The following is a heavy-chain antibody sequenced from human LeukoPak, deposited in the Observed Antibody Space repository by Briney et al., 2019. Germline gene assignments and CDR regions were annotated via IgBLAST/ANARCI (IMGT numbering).Heavy chain of an antibody. CDR1: GYTFTNYD. D-gene: IGHD6-13*01. Sequence: ASVKVSCKASGYTFTNYDINWVRQATGQGLEWMGWMNPNSGNTGYAQKLQGRVTITRNTSISTAYMELSSLRSEDTAVYYCATSKYRYSRFDPWGQGTLVTVSS. V-gene: IGHV1-8*03. J-gene: IGHJ5*02. CDR3: ATSKYRYSRFDP. CDR2: MNPNSGNT.